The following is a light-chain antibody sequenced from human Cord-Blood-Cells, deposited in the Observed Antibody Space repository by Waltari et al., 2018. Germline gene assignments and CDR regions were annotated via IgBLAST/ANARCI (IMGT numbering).Light chain of an antibody. CDR1: KLGDQY. CDR3: QAWDSSTVV. J-gene: IGLJ2*01. CDR2: QDS. V-gene: IGLV3-1*01. Sequence: SYELTQPPSVSVSPGQTASITCSGDKLGDQYACWYQQKPGQSPVLVIYQDSKRPSRIPERFSGSNSGNTATLTISGTQAMDEADYYCQAWDSSTVVFGGGTKLTVL.